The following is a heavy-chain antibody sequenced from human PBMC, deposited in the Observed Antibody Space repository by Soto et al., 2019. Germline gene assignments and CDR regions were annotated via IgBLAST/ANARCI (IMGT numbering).Heavy chain of an antibody. Sequence: SETLSLTCAVYGGSFSGYYWSWIRQPPGKGLEWIGEINHSGSTNYNPSLKSRVTISVDTSKNQFSLKLSSVTAADTAVYYCARGISWPRIYFDYWGQGTLVTVSS. V-gene: IGHV4-34*01. CDR3: ARGISWPRIYFDY. D-gene: IGHD6-13*01. J-gene: IGHJ4*02. CDR2: INHSGST. CDR1: GGSFSGYY.